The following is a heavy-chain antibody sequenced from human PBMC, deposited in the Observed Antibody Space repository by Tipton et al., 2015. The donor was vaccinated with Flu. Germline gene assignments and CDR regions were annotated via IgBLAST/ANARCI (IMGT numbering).Heavy chain of an antibody. CDR2: IYCSGST. D-gene: IGHD3-10*01. V-gene: IGHV4-31*03. J-gene: IGHJ4*02. CDR1: GGSIISGGYS. CDR3: ASSIYYGSGRSLDY. Sequence: LRLSCTVSGGSIISGGYSWNWIRQHPGKGLEWIGNIYCSGSTYYNPSLKSRILISIDTSKNQFSLRLSSVTAADTAVYYCASSIYYGSGRSLDYWGQGALVTVSS.